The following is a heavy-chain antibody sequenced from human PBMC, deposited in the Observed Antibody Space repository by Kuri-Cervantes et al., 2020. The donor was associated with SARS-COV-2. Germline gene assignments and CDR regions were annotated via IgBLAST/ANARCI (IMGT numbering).Heavy chain of an antibody. D-gene: IGHD3-22*01. CDR3: ARAGGISSGYYYRLDY. V-gene: IGHV1-2*06. CDR2: INPNSGGT. Sequence: GGSLRLSCKASGYTFTGYYMHWVRQAPGQGLEWMGRINPNSGGTNYAQKFQGRVTMTRDTSISTAYMELSRLRSDDTAVCYCARAGGISSGYYYRLDYWGQGTLVTVSS. J-gene: IGHJ4*02. CDR1: GYTFTGYY.